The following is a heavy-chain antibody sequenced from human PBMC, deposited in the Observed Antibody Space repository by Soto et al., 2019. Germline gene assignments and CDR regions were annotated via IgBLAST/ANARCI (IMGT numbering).Heavy chain of an antibody. CDR1: GDSISSYY. CDR2: TYITGDT. J-gene: IGHJ4*02. Sequence: SETLSLTCSVSGDSISSYYWSWIRQSAGKGLEWIGRTYITGDTNYNPSLKSRVTMSLDASKKQLSLKLSSVTAADTAVYYCAREYTETVDGPTPFYFDYWGQGTPVTVSS. D-gene: IGHD6-19*01. CDR3: AREYTETVDGPTPFYFDY. V-gene: IGHV4-4*07.